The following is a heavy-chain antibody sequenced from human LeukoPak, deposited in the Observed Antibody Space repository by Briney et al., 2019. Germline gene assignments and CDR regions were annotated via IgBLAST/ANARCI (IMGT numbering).Heavy chain of an antibody. V-gene: IGHV1-8*01. Sequence: ASVKVSCKASGYSFTSYDINWVRQAAGQGLEWMGWMNPNSGNTGYAQKFQGRVTMTRDTSISTAYMELSRLRSDDTAVYYCARGRVELWYENWFDPWGQGTLVTVSS. D-gene: IGHD5-18*01. J-gene: IGHJ5*02. CDR3: ARGRVELWYENWFDP. CDR2: MNPNSGNT. CDR1: GYSFTSYD.